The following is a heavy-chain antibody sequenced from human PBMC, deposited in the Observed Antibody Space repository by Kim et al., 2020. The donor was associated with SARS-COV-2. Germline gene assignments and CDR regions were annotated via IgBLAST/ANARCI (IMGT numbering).Heavy chain of an antibody. V-gene: IGHV4-34*01. J-gene: IGHJ4*02. CDR1: GGSFSGYY. CDR2: INHSGST. D-gene: IGHD3-3*01. CDR3: ARGRRGIFGVVTPFDY. Sequence: SETLSLTCAVYGGSFSGYYWSWIRQPPGKGLEWIGEINHSGSTNYNPSLKSRVTISVDTSKNQFSLKLSSVTAADTAVYYCARGRRGIFGVVTPFDYWGQGTLVTVSS.